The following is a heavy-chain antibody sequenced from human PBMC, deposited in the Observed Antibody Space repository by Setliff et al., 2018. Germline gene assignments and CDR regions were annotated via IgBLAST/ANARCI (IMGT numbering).Heavy chain of an antibody. CDR1: GFSLSTSGMR. D-gene: IGHD5-12*01. CDR3: ARTYSGYDAYYFDY. V-gene: IGHV2-70*04. CDR2: IDWDDDK. J-gene: IGHJ4*02. Sequence: SGPTLVNPTQTLTLTCTFSGFSLSTSGMRVSWIRQPPGKALEWLARIDWDDDKFYSTPLKTRLTISKDTSKNQVVLTMTNMDPVGTATYYCARTYSGYDAYYFDYWGQGTLVTVSS.